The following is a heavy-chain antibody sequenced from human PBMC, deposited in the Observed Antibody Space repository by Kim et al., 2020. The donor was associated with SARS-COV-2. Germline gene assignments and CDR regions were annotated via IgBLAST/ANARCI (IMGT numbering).Heavy chain of an antibody. J-gene: IGHJ3*01. Sequence: TDSVRGSFTISRDNSKTTMYLQMSRLRVEDTAVYYCAKYRSSWDDAFDFWGQGTMVTVSS. D-gene: IGHD6-13*01. V-gene: IGHV3-64D*06. CDR3: AKYRSSWDDAFDF.